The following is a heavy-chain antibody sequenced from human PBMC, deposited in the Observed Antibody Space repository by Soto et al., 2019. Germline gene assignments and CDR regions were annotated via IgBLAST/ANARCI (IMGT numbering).Heavy chain of an antibody. CDR3: ARGPYQMLYAYYYYYGMDV. J-gene: IGHJ6*02. CDR2: TYYRSKWYN. V-gene: IGHV6-1*01. D-gene: IGHD2-2*02. CDR1: GDSVSSNSAA. Sequence: PSQTLSLTCAISGDSVSSNSAAWNWIRHSPSRGLEWLGRTYYRSKWYNDYAVSVKSRITINPDTSKNQFSLQLNSVTPEDTAVYYCARGPYQMLYAYYYYYGMDVWGQGTTVTVSS.